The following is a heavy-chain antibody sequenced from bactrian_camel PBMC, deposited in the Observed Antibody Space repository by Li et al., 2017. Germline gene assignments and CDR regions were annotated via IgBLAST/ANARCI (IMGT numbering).Heavy chain of an antibody. J-gene: IGHJ4*01. D-gene: IGHD3*01. CDR3: AAYWSTYCSAASLFPWMYNY. CDR2: IDSDGST. CDR1: GYTYDTYR. Sequence: QVQLVESGGGSVQAGGSLRLSCAAPGYTYDTYRMAWYRRAAGKEREGLAAIDSDGSTMYGDSAKGRFTISKDNAQNTLYLQMDDLTPEDTAVYYCAAYWSTYCSAASLFPWMYNYWGQGTQVTVS. V-gene: IGHV3S55*01.